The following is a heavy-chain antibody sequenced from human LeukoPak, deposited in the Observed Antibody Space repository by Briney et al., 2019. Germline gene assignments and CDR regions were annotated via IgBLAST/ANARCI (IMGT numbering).Heavy chain of an antibody. CDR1: GFTFSSYW. V-gene: IGHV3-7*01. J-gene: IGHJ4*02. D-gene: IGHD3-9*01. CDR2: INGDGRDK. CDR3: ARGVDSAIDW. Sequence: GGSLRLSCAASGFTFSSYWMNWVRQAPGKGLEWVANINGDGRDKYYVGSVRGRFTISRDNAGNALYLQMNSLRGDDTAVYYCARGVDSAIDWWGQGTLVTVSS.